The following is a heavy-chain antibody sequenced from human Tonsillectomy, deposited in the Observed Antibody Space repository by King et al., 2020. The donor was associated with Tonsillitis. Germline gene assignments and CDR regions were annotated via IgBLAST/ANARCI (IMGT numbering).Heavy chain of an antibody. Sequence: VQLVQSGGGVVQPGRSLRLSCAASGFTFSNYGMHWVXXAPGKGXXXVXXXXXXXXXXNXXXPVKGRFXISRDXSKNTLYLEMXXLRVEDTAVYYCAKDGIGLSDWYFDLWGRGTLVTVSS. J-gene: IGHJ2*01. CDR3: AKDGIGLSDWYFDL. CDR1: GFTFSNYG. V-gene: IGHV3-30*18. D-gene: IGHD3-16*01. CDR2: XXXXXXXX.